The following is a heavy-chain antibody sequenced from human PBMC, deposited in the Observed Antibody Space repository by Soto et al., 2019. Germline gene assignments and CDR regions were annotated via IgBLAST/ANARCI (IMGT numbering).Heavy chain of an antibody. CDR1: GGSISSYY. D-gene: IGHD3-10*01. V-gene: IGHV4-59*08. CDR3: VRQCFGAVNGEVDI. Sequence: PSETLSLTCTVSGGSISSYYWSWIRQPPGKGLEWIGYVHDSWGSHYNPSLKSRVAISLDTSKSQFSLKLTSVTATDTAVYYCVRQCFGAVNGEVDIWGQGNTLTISS. J-gene: IGHJ6*02. CDR2: VHDSWGS.